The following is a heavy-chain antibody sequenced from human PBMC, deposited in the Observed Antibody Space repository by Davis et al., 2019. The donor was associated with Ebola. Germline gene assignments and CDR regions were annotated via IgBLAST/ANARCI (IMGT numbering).Heavy chain of an antibody. Sequence: AASVKVSCKASGYTFTFYAMHWVRQAPGQGLEWMGGIIPIFGTANYAQKFQGRVTITADESTSTAYMELSRLRSEDTAVYYCASPVVVAGTPLGYYYGMDVWGKGTTVTVSS. CDR3: ASPVVVAGTPLGYYYGMDV. CDR1: GYTFTFYA. V-gene: IGHV1-69*13. D-gene: IGHD6-19*01. CDR2: IIPIFGTA. J-gene: IGHJ6*04.